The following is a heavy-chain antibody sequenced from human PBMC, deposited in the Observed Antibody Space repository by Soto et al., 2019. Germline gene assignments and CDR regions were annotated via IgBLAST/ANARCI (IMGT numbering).Heavy chain of an antibody. CDR3: ARHSERNTMVRRYNWFDP. CDR2: IYYSGST. V-gene: IGHV4-39*01. CDR1: GGSIWSSSYY. Sequence: SDSISIGSTVSGGSIWSSSYYGGWIRQPPGKGLEWIGSIYYSGSTYYNPSLKSRVTISVDTSKNQFSLKLSSVTAADTAVYYCARHSERNTMVRRYNWFDPWGQGTLVTVSS. J-gene: IGHJ5*02. D-gene: IGHD3-10*01.